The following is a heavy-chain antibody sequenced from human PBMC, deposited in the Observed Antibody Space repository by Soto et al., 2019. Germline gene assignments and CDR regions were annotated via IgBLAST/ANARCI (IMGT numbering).Heavy chain of an antibody. J-gene: IGHJ6*02. CDR1: GYTFTSYY. CDR3: ARVGLGYGMDV. Sequence: ASVKVSCKASGYTFTSYYMHWVRQAPGQGLEWMGWISAYNGNTNYAQKLQGRVTMTTDTSTSTAYMELRSLRSDDTAVYHCARVGLGYGMDVWGQGTTVTVSS. CDR2: ISAYNGNT. D-gene: IGHD1-26*01. V-gene: IGHV1-18*04.